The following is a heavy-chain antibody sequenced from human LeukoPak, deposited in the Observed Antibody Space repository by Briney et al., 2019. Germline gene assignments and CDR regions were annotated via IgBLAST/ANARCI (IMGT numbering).Heavy chain of an antibody. J-gene: IGHJ4*02. CDR3: VTGSSERDYYESGTYYLGDS. CDR1: GAILIELS. CDR2: FDSEDGKT. Sequence: ASVKVSCKVSGAILIELSIHWVRQSPGKGLEGMGGFDSEDGKTKAAQSFLDRVSLTEDTSLATAYMELRSLTSEDTAVYYCVTGSSERDYYESGTYYLGDSWGQGTVVTVSS. V-gene: IGHV1-24*01. D-gene: IGHD3-10*01.